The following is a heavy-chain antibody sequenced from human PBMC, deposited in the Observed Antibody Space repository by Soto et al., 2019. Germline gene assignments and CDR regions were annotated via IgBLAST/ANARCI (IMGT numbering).Heavy chain of an antibody. J-gene: IGHJ4*02. D-gene: IGHD2-15*01. Sequence: GGSLRLSCAASGFTFSSYAMSWVRQAPGKGLEWVSAISGSGGSTYYADSVKGRFTISRDNSKKTMYLQMNSLRAEDTAVYYCAKDLSHIVLVVGATGFDYWGQGTLVTVSS. CDR1: GFTFSSYA. V-gene: IGHV3-23*01. CDR2: ISGSGGST. CDR3: AKDLSHIVLVVGATGFDY.